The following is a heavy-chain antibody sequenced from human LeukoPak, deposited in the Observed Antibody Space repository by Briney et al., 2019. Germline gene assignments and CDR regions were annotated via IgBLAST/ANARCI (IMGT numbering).Heavy chain of an antibody. CDR3: ARVTTGEGNTLDY. V-gene: IGHV4-30-2*01. CDR2: IYHSGST. CDR1: GGSISSGGYY. D-gene: IGHD1-1*01. J-gene: IGHJ4*02. Sequence: PSQTLSLTFTVSGGSISSGGYYWSWIRQPPGKGLEWIGYIYHSGSTYYNPSLKSRVTISVDRSKNQFSLKLSSVTAADTAVYYCARVTTGEGNTLDYWGQGTLVTVSS.